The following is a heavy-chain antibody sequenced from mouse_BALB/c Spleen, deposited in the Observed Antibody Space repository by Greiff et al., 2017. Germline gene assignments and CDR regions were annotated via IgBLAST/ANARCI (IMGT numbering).Heavy chain of an antibody. Sequence: DVKLVESGGGLVQPGGSLRLSCATSGFTFSDFYMEWVRQPPGKRLEWIAASRNKANDYTTEYSASVKGRFIVSRDTSQSILYLQMNALRAEDTAIYYCARENYDYFYAMDYWGQGTSVTVSS. D-gene: IGHD2-4*01. CDR2: SRNKANDYTT. V-gene: IGHV7-1*02. CDR1: GFTFSDFY. CDR3: ARENYDYFYAMDY. J-gene: IGHJ4*01.